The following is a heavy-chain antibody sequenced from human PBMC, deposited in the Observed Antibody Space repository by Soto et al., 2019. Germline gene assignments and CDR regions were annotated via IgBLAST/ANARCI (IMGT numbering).Heavy chain of an antibody. CDR1: GFPFSSYA. Sequence: EMQLLESGGGLVQPGGSLRLSCVASGFPFSSYAMSWVRQTPGKGLEWVSGISGSGGRTYYADSVKGRFTISRDNSNNTLSLQMHILRGEEPAGYFCAKGGYYSLFDIWGQGTMVTVSA. CDR3: AKGGYYSLFDI. D-gene: IGHD3-16*01. CDR2: ISGSGGRT. J-gene: IGHJ3*02. V-gene: IGHV3-23*01.